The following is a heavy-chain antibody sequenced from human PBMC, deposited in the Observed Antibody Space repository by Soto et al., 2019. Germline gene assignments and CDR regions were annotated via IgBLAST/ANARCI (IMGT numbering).Heavy chain of an antibody. CDR2: IYYTGST. V-gene: IGHV4-59*08. Sequence: SETLSLTCTVSGGSINNHYWSWIRQPPGKGLEWIGYIYYTGSTNYNPSLKSRVTISVDTSKNQFSLKLSSVTAADTAVYYCARHLAYYYGSGIHSLGRPPDSSFDCRGQGTLVTVSS. CDR3: ARHLAYYYGSGIHSLGRPPDSSFDC. D-gene: IGHD3-10*01. J-gene: IGHJ4*02. CDR1: GGSINNHY.